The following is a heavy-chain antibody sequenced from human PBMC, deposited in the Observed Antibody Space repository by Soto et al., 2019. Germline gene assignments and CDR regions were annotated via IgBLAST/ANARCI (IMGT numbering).Heavy chain of an antibody. D-gene: IGHD3-10*01. V-gene: IGHV1-46*01. Sequence: ASVKVSCKASGYTFTSYYMRWVRQAPGQGLEWMGIINPSGGSTSYAQKFQGRVTMTRDTSTSTVYMELSSLRTEDTAVYYCAKDMVRGVIPPILDYWGQGTLVTVS. J-gene: IGHJ4*02. CDR2: INPSGGST. CDR1: GYTFTSYY. CDR3: AKDMVRGVIPPILDY.